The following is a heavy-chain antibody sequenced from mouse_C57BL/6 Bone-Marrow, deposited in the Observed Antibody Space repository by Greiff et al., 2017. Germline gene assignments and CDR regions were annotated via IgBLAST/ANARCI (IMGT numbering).Heavy chain of an antibody. V-gene: IGHV1-55*01. Sequence: QVHVKQPGAELVKPGASVKMSCKASGYTFTSYWITWVKQRPGQGLEWIGDIYPGSGSTNYNEKFKSKATLTVDTSSSTAYMQLSSLTSEDSAVYYCARGYNWWGASMDYWGQGTSVTVSS. J-gene: IGHJ4*01. CDR1: GYTFTSYW. CDR3: ARGYNWWGASMDY. D-gene: IGHD1-3*01. CDR2: IYPGSGST.